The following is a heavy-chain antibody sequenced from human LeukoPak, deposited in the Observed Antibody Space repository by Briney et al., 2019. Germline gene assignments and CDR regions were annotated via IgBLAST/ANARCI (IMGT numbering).Heavy chain of an antibody. J-gene: IGHJ4*02. Sequence: SQTISVTCAISGDSVSSNTPAWNWIRQSPSRGLEWLGRTYYRSKWYNDYAVSVRSRITINPDTAKNQFSLQLNSVTPEDTAVYYCARQQRGAFDYWGQGTLVTVSS. CDR2: TYYRSKWYN. D-gene: IGHD6-13*01. V-gene: IGHV6-1*01. CDR1: GDSVSSNTPA. CDR3: ARQQRGAFDY.